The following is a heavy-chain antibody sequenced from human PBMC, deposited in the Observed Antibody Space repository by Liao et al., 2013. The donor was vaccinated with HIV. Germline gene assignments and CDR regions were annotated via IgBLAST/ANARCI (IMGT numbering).Heavy chain of an antibody. CDR1: GGSISSGDYY. V-gene: IGHV4-30-4*08. Sequence: QAQLQESGPGLVKSSQTLSLTCTVSGGSISSGDYYWSWIRQPPGKGLEWIGYIYYSGSTHYNPSLKSRVTISGDTSKNQFSLLLRSVTAADTAVYYCARVRGYDYVWGSYLIGAFDSWGQGTLSPSPQ. J-gene: IGHJ4*02. CDR3: ARVRGYDYVWGSYLIGAFDS. CDR2: IYYSGST. D-gene: IGHD3-16*02.